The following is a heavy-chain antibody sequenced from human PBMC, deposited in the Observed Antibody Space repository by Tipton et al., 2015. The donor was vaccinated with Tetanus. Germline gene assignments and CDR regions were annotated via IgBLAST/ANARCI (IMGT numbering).Heavy chain of an antibody. CDR2: ISSSSSYI. Sequence: SLRLSCAASGFSVSTYAMNWVRQAPGKGLEWVSSISSSSSYIYYADSVKGRFTISRDNAKNSLYLQMNSLRAEDTAVYYCARDPTPPHPQTGRFLEWKITDYGMDVWGQGALVTVSS. V-gene: IGHV3-21*01. CDR3: ARDPTPPHPQTGRFLEWKITDYGMDV. CDR1: GFSVSTYA. J-gene: IGHJ6*02. D-gene: IGHD3-3*01.